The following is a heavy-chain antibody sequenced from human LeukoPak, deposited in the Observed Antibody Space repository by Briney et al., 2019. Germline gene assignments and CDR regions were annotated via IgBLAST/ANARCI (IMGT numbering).Heavy chain of an antibody. Sequence: GGSLRLSCAASGITFSSYMLTWVRQAPGKGLEWVSSISGSNAVSWYADSVKGRFTISRDNYKNTVFLQMNSLRAGDTAVYYCAKDIYGDSWGQGTLVTVSS. V-gene: IGHV3-23*01. D-gene: IGHD3-3*02. J-gene: IGHJ4*02. CDR1: GITFSSYM. CDR3: AKDIYGDS. CDR2: ISGSNAVS.